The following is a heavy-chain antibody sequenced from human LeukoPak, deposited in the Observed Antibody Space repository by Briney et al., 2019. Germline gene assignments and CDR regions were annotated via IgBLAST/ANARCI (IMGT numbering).Heavy chain of an antibody. CDR2: ISYDGSNK. CDR3: ARDRHRITEGFDY. Sequence: PGGSLRLSCAASGFTFSIYWMSWVRQAPGKGLEWVAVISYDGSNKYYADSVKGRFTISRDNSKNTLYLQMNSLRAEDTAVYYCARDRHRITEGFDYWGQGTLVTVSS. CDR1: GFTFSIYW. D-gene: IGHD3-16*01. V-gene: IGHV3-30*03. J-gene: IGHJ4*02.